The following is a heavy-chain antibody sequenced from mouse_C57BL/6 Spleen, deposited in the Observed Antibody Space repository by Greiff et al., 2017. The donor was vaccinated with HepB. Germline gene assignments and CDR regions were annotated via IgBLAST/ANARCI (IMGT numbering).Heavy chain of an antibody. D-gene: IGHD2-5*01. V-gene: IGHV1-61*01. J-gene: IGHJ3*01. Sequence: QVQLQQPGAELVRPGSSVKLSCKASGYTFTSYWMDWVKQRPGQGLEWIGNIYPSDSETHYNQKFKDKATLTVDKSSSTAYMQLSSLTSEDSAVYYCARSRSYYSNYEAWFAYWGQGTLLTVSA. CDR3: ARSRSYYSNYEAWFAY. CDR1: GYTFTSYW. CDR2: IYPSDSET.